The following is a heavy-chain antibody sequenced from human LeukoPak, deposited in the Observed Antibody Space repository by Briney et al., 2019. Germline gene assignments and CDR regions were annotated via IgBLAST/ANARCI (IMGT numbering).Heavy chain of an antibody. CDR2: ISYDGSNK. D-gene: IGHD2-21*02. V-gene: IGHV3-30*18. J-gene: IGHJ4*02. CDR1: GFTFSSYG. Sequence: GGSLRLSCAASGFTFSSYGMHWVRQAPGKGLEWVAVISYDGSNKYCANSVKGRFTISRDNSKNTLYLQMNSLRAEDTAVYYCAKAGDCGFDYWGQGILVTVSS. CDR3: AKAGDCGFDY.